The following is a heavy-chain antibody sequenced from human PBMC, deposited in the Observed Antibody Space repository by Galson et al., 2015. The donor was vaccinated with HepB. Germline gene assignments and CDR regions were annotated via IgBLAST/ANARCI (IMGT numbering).Heavy chain of an antibody. V-gene: IGHV1-18*04. D-gene: IGHD6-19*01. CDR3: ARRSRSGGWYGDPPADFDY. CDR1: GYTFTSYG. CDR2: ISAYNGNT. J-gene: IGHJ4*02. Sequence: SVKVSCKASGYTFTSYGISWVRQAPGQGLEWMGWISAYNGNTNYAQKLQGRVTMTTDTSTSTAYMELRSLRSDDTAVYYCARRSRSGGWYGDPPADFDYWGQGTLVTVSS.